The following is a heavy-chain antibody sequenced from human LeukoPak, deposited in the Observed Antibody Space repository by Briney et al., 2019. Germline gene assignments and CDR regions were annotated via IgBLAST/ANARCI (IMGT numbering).Heavy chain of an antibody. CDR3: GRAMDV. J-gene: IGHJ6*02. Sequence: RGSLRLSCAASGFTFSSYWMHWVRQAPGKGLEWVANIKQDGSEKYYVASVKGRFTISRDNAKNSLYLQMDSLRADDTAVYYCGRAMDVWGQGATVTVSS. CDR2: IKQDGSEK. CDR1: GFTFSSYW. V-gene: IGHV3-7*01.